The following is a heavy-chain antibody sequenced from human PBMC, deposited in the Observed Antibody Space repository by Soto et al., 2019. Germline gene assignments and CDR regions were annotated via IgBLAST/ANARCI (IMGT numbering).Heavy chain of an antibody. Sequence: GASVKVSCKASGYTFTGYYMHWVRQAPGQGLDWMGWINPNSGVTNYAQKFQVRVTMTRDTSISTAYMELSRLRSDDTAVYYCAREVQGGAVAGYAFDIWGQGSMVTV. CDR1: GYTFTGYY. J-gene: IGHJ3*02. CDR3: AREVQGGAVAGYAFDI. D-gene: IGHD6-19*01. V-gene: IGHV1-2*02. CDR2: INPNSGVT.